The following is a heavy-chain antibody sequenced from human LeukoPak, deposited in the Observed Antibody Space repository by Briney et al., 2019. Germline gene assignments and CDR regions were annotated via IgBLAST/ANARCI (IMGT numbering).Heavy chain of an antibody. D-gene: IGHD6-13*01. CDR1: GFTFSSYA. CDR3: ANRIAATGVVY. J-gene: IGHJ4*02. V-gene: IGHV3-23*01. CDR2: ISGSGGST. Sequence: GGSLRLSCAASGFTFSSYAMSWVRQAPGKGLEWVSAISGSGGSTYYADSVKGRLTISRDNSKNTLYPQMNSLRAEDTAVYYCANRIAATGVVYWGQGTLVTVSS.